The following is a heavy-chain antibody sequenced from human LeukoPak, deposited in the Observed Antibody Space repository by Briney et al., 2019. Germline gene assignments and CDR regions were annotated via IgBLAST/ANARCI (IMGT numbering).Heavy chain of an antibody. CDR2: IIPILGIA. V-gene: IGHV1-69*04. CDR1: GGTFSSYA. J-gene: IGHJ4*02. Sequence: GASVKVSCKASGGTFSSYAISWVRQAPGQGLEWMGRIIPILGIANYAQKFQGRVTITADKSTSTAYMELSSLRSEDTAVYYCASGKSLIAAFDYWGQGTLVTVSS. D-gene: IGHD6-13*01. CDR3: ASGKSLIAAFDY.